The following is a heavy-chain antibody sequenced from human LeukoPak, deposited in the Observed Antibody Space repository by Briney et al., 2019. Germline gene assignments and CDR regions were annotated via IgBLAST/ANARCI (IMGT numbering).Heavy chain of an antibody. J-gene: IGHJ6*03. CDR1: GYTFTSYG. V-gene: IGHV1-58*02. CDR2: IVVGSGNT. CDR3: AAVGNGGSLNYYYYYMDV. D-gene: IGHD1-26*01. Sequence: SVKVSCKASGYTFTSYGISWVRQARGQRLEWIGWIVVGSGNTNYAQKFQERVTITRDMSTSTAYMELSSLRSEDTAVYYCAAVGNGGSLNYYYYYMDVWGKGTTVTVSS.